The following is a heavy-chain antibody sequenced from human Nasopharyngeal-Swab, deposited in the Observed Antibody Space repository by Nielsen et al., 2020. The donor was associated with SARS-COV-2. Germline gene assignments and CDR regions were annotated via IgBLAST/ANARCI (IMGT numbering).Heavy chain of an antibody. D-gene: IGHD3-10*01. J-gene: IGHJ6*02. CDR1: GFTFSDYY. CDR2: ITSRTSYT. Sequence: SLKISCAASGFTFSDYYMIWIRPAPGKGPEWVSYITSRTSYTKYADAVKGRFTISRDDARNSLYLQMNNLRVEDTAVYYCARAPVIIEVHYYYVLDVWGQGTTVTVSS. CDR3: ARAPVIIEVHYYYVLDV. V-gene: IGHV3-11*05.